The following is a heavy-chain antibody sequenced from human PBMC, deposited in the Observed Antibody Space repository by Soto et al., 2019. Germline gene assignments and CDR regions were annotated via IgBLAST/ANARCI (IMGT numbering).Heavy chain of an antibody. CDR1: VFTFSSYT. J-gene: IGHJ4*02. CDR2: IVGSGDNT. Sequence: GGSLRLSCAASVFTFSSYTMTWVRQAPGERLEWVSSIVGSGDNTYYADSVKGRFTISRDNSKTTLYLQMNSLRAEDTAVHYCAKRGSGSQFDYWGQGTLVTVPS. V-gene: IGHV3-23*01. CDR3: AKRGSGSQFDY. D-gene: IGHD1-26*01.